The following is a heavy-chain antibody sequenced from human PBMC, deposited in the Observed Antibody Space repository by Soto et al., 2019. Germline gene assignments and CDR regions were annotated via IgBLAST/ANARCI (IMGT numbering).Heavy chain of an antibody. CDR3: AREGVAPYYYYGMDV. V-gene: IGHV1-18*01. CDR1: GDTFTRSG. Sequence: ASVKVSCKASGDTFTRSGISWVRQAPGQGLEWMGWISTYNGDTNYAQTFQGRVTMTTDTSTSTVHMEVRSLRSDDTAVYYCAREGVAPYYYYGMDVWGQGTSVTVSS. J-gene: IGHJ6*02. CDR2: ISTYNGDT.